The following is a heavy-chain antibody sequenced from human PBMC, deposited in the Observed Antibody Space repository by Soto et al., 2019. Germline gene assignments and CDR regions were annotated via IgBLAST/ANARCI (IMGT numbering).Heavy chain of an antibody. CDR2: INHSGST. CDR1: GGSFSGYY. J-gene: IGHJ6*02. V-gene: IGHV4-34*01. CDR3: ARGEDAFFYYGLDV. Sequence: SETLSLTCAVYGGSFSGYYWSWIRQPPGKGLEWIGEINHSGSTNYNPSLKSRVTISVDTSKNQFSLKLTSVTAADTAVYYCARGEDAFFYYGLDVWGQGITVTVSS.